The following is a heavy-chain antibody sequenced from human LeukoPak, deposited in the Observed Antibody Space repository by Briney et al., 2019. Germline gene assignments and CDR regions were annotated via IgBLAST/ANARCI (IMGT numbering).Heavy chain of an antibody. D-gene: IGHD2-15*01. CDR1: GXSFSGYY. Sequence: SETLSLTCAVYGXSFSGYYWSWIRQPPGKGLEWIGEINHSGSTNYNPSLKSRVTISVDTSKNQFSLKLSSVTAADTAVYYCARGPRCSGGSCYSVRVDPWGQGTLVTVSS. J-gene: IGHJ5*02. CDR2: INHSGST. V-gene: IGHV4-34*01. CDR3: ARGPRCSGGSCYSVRVDP.